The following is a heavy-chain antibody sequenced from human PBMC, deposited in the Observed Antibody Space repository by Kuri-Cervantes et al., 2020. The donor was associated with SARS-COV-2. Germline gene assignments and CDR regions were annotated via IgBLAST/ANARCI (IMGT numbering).Heavy chain of an antibody. D-gene: IGHD3-3*01. J-gene: IGHJ3*02. V-gene: IGHV4-59*01. Sequence: SETLSLTCTVSGGSISCYYWSWIRQPPGKGLEWIGYIYYSGSTNYNPSLKSRVTISVDTSKNQFSLKLSSVTAADTAVYYCARAEERLFGDAFDIWGQGTMVTVSS. CDR3: ARAEERLFGDAFDI. CDR2: IYYSGST. CDR1: GGSISCYY.